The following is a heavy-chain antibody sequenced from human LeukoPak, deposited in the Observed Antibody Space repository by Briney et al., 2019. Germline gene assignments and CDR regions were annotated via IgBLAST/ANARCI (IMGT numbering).Heavy chain of an antibody. V-gene: IGHV3-23*01. J-gene: IGHJ4*02. D-gene: IGHD1/OR15-1a*01. CDR3: AKDLEQPFDY. CDR1: GFTFSTYA. Sequence: GGSLRLSCGASGFTFSTYAMSWVRQAPGKGLEWVSVISGSGGSTYYADSVKGRFTISRDNSKNTLYLQMNSLRAEDTAVYYCAKDLEQPFDYWGQGTLVTVSS. CDR2: ISGSGGST.